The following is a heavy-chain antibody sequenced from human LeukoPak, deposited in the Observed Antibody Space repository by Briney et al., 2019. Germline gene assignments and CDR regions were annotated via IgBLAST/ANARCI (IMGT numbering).Heavy chain of an antibody. CDR3: ARDDPAMVI. V-gene: IGHV3-74*03. CDR2: IDNDGSGI. Sequence: GGSLRLSCAASGFTFSSYAMSWVRQAPGKGLVWVSRIDNDGSGITYADSVKGRFTISRDNAKNSLYLQMNSLRAEDTAVYYCARDDPAMVIWGQGTLVTVSS. D-gene: IGHD5-18*01. CDR1: GFTFSSYA. J-gene: IGHJ4*02.